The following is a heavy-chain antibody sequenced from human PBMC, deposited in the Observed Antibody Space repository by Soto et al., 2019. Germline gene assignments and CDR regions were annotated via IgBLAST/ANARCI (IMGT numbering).Heavy chain of an antibody. CDR2: IWYDGSNK. V-gene: IGHV3-33*01. CDR1: GFTFSSYG. CDR3: ARDPSYYYYYGMDV. Sequence: PGGSLTLSCAASGFTFSSYGMHWVRQAPGKGLEWVAVIWYDGSNKYYADSVKGRFTISRDNSKNTLYLQMNSLRAEDTAVYYCARDPSYYYYYGMDVWGQGTTVTVSS. J-gene: IGHJ6*02.